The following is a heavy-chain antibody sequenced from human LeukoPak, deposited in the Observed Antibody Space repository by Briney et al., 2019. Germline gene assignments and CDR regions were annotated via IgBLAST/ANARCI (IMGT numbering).Heavy chain of an antibody. Sequence: EASVKVSCKASGYTFTGYYMHWVRQAPGQGLEWMGWINPNSGGTNYAQKFQGRVTMTRDMSISTAYMGLSRLRSDDTAVYYCARERTRGYCSSTSCYMSYGYWGQGTLVTVSS. D-gene: IGHD2-2*02. CDR2: INPNSGGT. V-gene: IGHV1-2*02. CDR1: GYTFTGYY. J-gene: IGHJ4*02. CDR3: ARERTRGYCSSTSCYMSYGY.